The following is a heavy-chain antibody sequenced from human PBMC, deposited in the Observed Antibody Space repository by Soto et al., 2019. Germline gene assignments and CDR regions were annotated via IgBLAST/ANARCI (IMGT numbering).Heavy chain of an antibody. J-gene: IGHJ5*01. CDR1: GFTFRTYA. Sequence: EVQLLDSGGGLVQPGGSLRLSCAASGFTFRTYAMSWVRQAPGKGLEWVSTISDSGTTYYANSVKGRFTISRDNSRNTRELQMDSLRVEDTAVYYCAKGCEGSCRRISCLYFFESWGHGTLVTVSS. CDR2: ISDSGTT. CDR3: AKGCEGSCRRISCLYFFES. V-gene: IGHV3-23*01. D-gene: IGHD2-2*01.